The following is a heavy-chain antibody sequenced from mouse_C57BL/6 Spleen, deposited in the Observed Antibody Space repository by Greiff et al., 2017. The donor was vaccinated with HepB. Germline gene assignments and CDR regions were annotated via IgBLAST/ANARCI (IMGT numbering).Heavy chain of an antibody. J-gene: IGHJ3*01. CDR2: IYPSDSET. Sequence: QVQLQQPGAELVRPGSSVKLSCKASGYTFTSYWMDWVKQRPGQGLEWIGNIYPSDSETHYNQKFKDKATLTVDKSSSTAYMQLSSLTSEDSAVYYCARLAAQATWFAYWGQGTLVTVSA. CDR1: GYTFTSYW. D-gene: IGHD3-2*02. CDR3: ARLAAQATWFAY. V-gene: IGHV1-61*01.